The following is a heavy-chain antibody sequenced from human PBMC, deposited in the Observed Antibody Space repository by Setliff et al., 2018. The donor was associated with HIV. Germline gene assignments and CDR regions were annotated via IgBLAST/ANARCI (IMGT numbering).Heavy chain of an antibody. CDR1: DSGTYY. D-gene: IGHD3-22*01. J-gene: IGHJ6*03. CDR3: ARGFSGDYLFTGYMDV. Sequence: PSETLSLTCTVSDSGTYYWSWIRQPAGKGLEWIGRVSSRGDTNYNPSLKSRVTMSVDTSKNQFSLKLTSVTAADTAVYYCARGFSGDYLFTGYMDVWGKGTTVTVYS. V-gene: IGHV4-4*07. CDR2: VSSRGDT.